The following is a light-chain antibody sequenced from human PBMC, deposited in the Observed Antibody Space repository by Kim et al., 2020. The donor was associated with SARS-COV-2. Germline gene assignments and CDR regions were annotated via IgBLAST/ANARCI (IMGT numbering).Light chain of an antibody. V-gene: IGLV1-51*01. CDR2: DND. Sequence: QSVLTQPPSVSAAPGQKVTIPCSGSTSNIGNNFVSWYQQIPGTAHKFVIFDNDKRPSGISDRFSGSKSGTSAALGITGLQPGDEADYFCATWDNSLNSLTFGAGTQLTVL. CDR1: TSNIGNNF. J-gene: IGLJ2*01. CDR3: ATWDNSLNSLT.